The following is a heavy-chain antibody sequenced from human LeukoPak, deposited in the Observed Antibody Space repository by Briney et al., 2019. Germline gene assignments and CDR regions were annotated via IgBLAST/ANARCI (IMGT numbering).Heavy chain of an antibody. D-gene: IGHD3-10*01. Sequence: SETLSLTCTVSGGSISTSNYYWGWIRQPPGKGLEWIGSIYYSGSTYYNPSLKSRVSISVDTSKNQFSLKLSSVTAADTAVYYCARGPPRYYYGSGITYFRHWGQGTLVTVSS. J-gene: IGHJ1*01. V-gene: IGHV4-39*07. CDR3: ARGPPRYYYGSGITYFRH. CDR1: GGSISTSNYY. CDR2: IYYSGST.